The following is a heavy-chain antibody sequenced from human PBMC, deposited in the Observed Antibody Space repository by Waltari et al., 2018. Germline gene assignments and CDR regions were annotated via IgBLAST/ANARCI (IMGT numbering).Heavy chain of an antibody. CDR2: IQTDGIGR. V-gene: IGHV3-7*01. CDR1: YS. Sequence: YSMTWVRRAPGTGLEWVATIQTDGIGRFYVDSVKGRFTISRDNARNTLYLYMNSLRADDTGVYHCARDKSGWSRDYWGQGTLVTVSS. D-gene: IGHD6-19*01. CDR3: ARDKSGWSRDY. J-gene: IGHJ4*02.